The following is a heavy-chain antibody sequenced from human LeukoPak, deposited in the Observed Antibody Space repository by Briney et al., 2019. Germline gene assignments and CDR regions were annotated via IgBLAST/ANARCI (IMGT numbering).Heavy chain of an antibody. CDR2: IKQDGSET. Sequence: PGGSLRLSCAASGFTFRSYWMTWVRQAPGKGLEWLANIKQDGSETYYVDSVKGRFTISRDNDKNTLYLQMNSLRAEDTAVYYCEAYGSVWGQGTLVIVSS. CDR3: EAYGSV. CDR1: GFTFRSYW. J-gene: IGHJ4*02. D-gene: IGHD3-10*01. V-gene: IGHV3-7*03.